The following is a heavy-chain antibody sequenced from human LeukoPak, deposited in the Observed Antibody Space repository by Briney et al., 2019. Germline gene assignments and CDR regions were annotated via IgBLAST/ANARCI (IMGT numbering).Heavy chain of an antibody. J-gene: IGHJ4*02. CDR1: GGAFSVYH. Sequence: PSETLSLTCAVYGGAFSVYHWNWIRQAPGKGLEWIGEINDRGITNYNPSLKSRLTISVDPSKKQFSLQLNSVPAADTAVYYCAREQTTVVNVTYYSDDGGEGPLVTVSS. V-gene: IGHV4-34*01. CDR2: INDRGIT. CDR3: AREQTTVVNVTYYSDD. D-gene: IGHD4-23*01.